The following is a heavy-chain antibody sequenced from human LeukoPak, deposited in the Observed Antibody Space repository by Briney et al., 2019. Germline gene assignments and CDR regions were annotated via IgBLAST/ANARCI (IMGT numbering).Heavy chain of an antibody. CDR2: ISSSGSDI. CDR3: ARDRGKYYDILTGYYTAPTTPWFDP. CDR1: GFTFSNYE. V-gene: IGHV3-48*03. Sequence: GGSLRLSCAASGFTFSNYEMHWVRQAPGKGLEWVSYISSSGSDIYYADSVKGRFTISRDNAKNSLYLHMNSLRAEDTAVYYCARDRGKYYDILTGYYTAPTTPWFDPWGQGTLVTVSS. J-gene: IGHJ5*02. D-gene: IGHD3-9*01.